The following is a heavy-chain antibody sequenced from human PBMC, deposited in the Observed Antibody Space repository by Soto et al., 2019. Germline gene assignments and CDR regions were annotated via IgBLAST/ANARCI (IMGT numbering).Heavy chain of an antibody. CDR1: GFTFSSYG. J-gene: IGHJ4*02. D-gene: IGHD5-12*01. V-gene: IGHV3-30*18. Sequence: QVQLVESGGGVVQPGRSLRLSCAASGFTFSSYGMHWVRQAPGKGLEWVAVISYDGSNKYYADSVKGRFTISRDNSKNTLYLQMNSLRAEDTAVYYCAKYGMATMYYWGQGTLVTVSS. CDR2: ISYDGSNK. CDR3: AKYGMATMYY.